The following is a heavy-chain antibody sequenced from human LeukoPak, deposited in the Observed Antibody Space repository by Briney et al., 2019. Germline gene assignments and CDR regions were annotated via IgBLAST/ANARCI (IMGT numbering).Heavy chain of an antibody. CDR1: GGPISSYY. V-gene: IGHV4-4*07. J-gene: IGHJ4*02. D-gene: IGHD6-19*01. Sequence: SETLSLTCTVSGGPISSYYWSWIRQPAGKGLEWIGRIYTSGSTNYNPSLKSRVTISVDKSKNQFSLKLSSVTAADTAVYYCARVPPGYSSGWYLDYWGQGTLVTVSS. CDR2: IYTSGST. CDR3: ARVPPGYSSGWYLDY.